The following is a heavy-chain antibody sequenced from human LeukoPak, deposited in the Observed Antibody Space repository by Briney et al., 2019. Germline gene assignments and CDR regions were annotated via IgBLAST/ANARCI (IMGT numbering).Heavy chain of an antibody. CDR3: ARDAIVVVAATPGMDV. Sequence: ASVKVSCKASGYSFSNYDIYWVRQAPGQGLEWMGRINPNSGGTTYAQKFQGRVTMTRDTSISTAYVELSRLRSDDTAVYYCARDAIVVVAATPGMDVWGQGTTVTVSS. CDR2: INPNSGGT. V-gene: IGHV1-2*06. D-gene: IGHD2-15*01. CDR1: GYSFSNYD. J-gene: IGHJ6*02.